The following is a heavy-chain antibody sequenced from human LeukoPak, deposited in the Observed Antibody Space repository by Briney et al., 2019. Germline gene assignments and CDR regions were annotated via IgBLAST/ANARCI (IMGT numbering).Heavy chain of an antibody. D-gene: IGHD2-15*01. Sequence: PGGSLRLSCAASGFAFSRYGMHWVRQAPGKGLGWVASIWDDGSNIHYADSVKGRFTISRDNSKKTLYLQMNSLRVEDTAVIYCARQTDSGAFDSWGQGTLVTVSS. J-gene: IGHJ4*02. CDR1: GFAFSRYG. V-gene: IGHV3-33*01. CDR3: ARQTDSGAFDS. CDR2: IWDDGSNI.